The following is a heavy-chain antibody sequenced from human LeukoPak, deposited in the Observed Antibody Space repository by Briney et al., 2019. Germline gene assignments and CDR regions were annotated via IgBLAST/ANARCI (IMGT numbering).Heavy chain of an antibody. Sequence: ASVKVSCKASGYTFTSYAMNWVRQAPGQGLEWMGWINTNTGNPTYAQGFTGRFVFSLDTSVSTAYLQISSLKAEDTAVYYCARDLWRREFTIFGVVLNWFDPWGQGTLVTVSS. V-gene: IGHV7-4-1*02. CDR1: GYTFTSYA. D-gene: IGHD3-3*01. J-gene: IGHJ5*02. CDR3: ARDLWRREFTIFGVVLNWFDP. CDR2: INTNTGNP.